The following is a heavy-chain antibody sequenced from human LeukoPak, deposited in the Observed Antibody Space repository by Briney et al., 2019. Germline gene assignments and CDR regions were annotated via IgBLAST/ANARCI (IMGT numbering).Heavy chain of an antibody. Sequence: GGSLRLSCAASRFTFSSYSMNWVRQAPGKGLEWVSSISSSSSYIYYADSVKGRFTISRDNAKNSLYLQMNSLRAEDTAVYYCARDLMTAVNGDYWGQGTLVTVSS. J-gene: IGHJ4*02. CDR2: ISSSSSYI. CDR3: ARDLMTAVNGDY. D-gene: IGHD2-2*01. V-gene: IGHV3-21*01. CDR1: RFTFSSYS.